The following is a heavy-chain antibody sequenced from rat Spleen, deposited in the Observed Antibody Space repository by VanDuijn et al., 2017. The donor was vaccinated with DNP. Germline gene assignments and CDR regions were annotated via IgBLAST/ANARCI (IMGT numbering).Heavy chain of an antibody. CDR2: ITSSGGST. Sequence: EVQLVESGGDLVQPGRSLKLSCVASGFTFNNYLMTWIRQVPGKGLEWVASITSSGGSTYYPDSVKGRFTISRDNAENTVYLQMNSLRSEDTATYYCLKHLDAWGQGTSVTVSS. CDR1: GFTFNNYL. CDR3: LKHLDA. V-gene: IGHV5-31*01. J-gene: IGHJ4*01.